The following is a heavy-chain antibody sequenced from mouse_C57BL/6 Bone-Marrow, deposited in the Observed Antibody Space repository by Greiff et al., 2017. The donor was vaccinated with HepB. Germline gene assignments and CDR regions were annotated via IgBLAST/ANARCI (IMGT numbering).Heavy chain of an antibody. CDR2: IDPEDGDT. Sequence: EVQLQQSGAELVRPGASVKLSCTASGFNIKDYYMHWVKQRPEQGLEWIGWIDPEDGDTEYASKFQGKATITADTSSNTAYLQLSSLTSEDTAVYYCTTGSPYWYFDDWGTGTTVTVSS. CDR3: TTGSPYWYFDD. D-gene: IGHD1-1*01. V-gene: IGHV14-4*01. J-gene: IGHJ1*03. CDR1: GFNIKDYY.